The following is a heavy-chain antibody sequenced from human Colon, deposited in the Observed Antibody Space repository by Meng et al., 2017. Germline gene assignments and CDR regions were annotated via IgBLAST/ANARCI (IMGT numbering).Heavy chain of an antibody. CDR3: TRGLATIPHFDY. CDR2: IIPMFPKT. V-gene: IGHV1-69*01. J-gene: IGHJ4*02. CDR1: GGSFNTYG. Sequence: VPLVQSGAEVKKPGFSVKVSCKTSGGSFNTYGINWVRQAPKQGLEWMGGIIPMFPKTNYAQKFEGRLTITADESTSTAYMELSSLRSEDTAVYYCTRGLATIPHFDYWGQGTLVTVSS. D-gene: IGHD5-24*01.